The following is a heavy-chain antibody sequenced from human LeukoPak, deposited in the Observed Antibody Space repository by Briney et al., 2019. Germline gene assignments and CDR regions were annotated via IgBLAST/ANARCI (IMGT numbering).Heavy chain of an antibody. CDR2: IYYSGST. J-gene: IGHJ4*02. V-gene: IGHV4-39*07. CDR3: ASNLYGFYYFDY. D-gene: IGHD3-10*01. CDR1: GGSISSSSYY. Sequence: SETLSLTCTVSGGSISSSSYYWGWIRQPPGKGLEWIRSIYYSGSTYYNPSLKSRVTISVDTSKNQFSLKLSSVTAADTAVYYCASNLYGFYYFDYWGQGTLVTVSS.